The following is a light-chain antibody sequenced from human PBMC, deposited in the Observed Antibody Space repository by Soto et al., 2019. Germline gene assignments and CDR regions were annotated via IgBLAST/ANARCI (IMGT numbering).Light chain of an antibody. CDR3: QSFDNSLSGWV. CDR1: SSNIRAGYD. CDR2: AVT. J-gene: IGLJ3*02. Sequence: QSVLTQPPSVSGAPGQRATISCTGSSSNIRAGYDVHWYQQLPGAAPKLLIAAVTSRPSGVPDRFSGSKSGTSAYLAITGLQAEDEADYYCQSFDNSLSGWVFGGGTKLTVL. V-gene: IGLV1-40*01.